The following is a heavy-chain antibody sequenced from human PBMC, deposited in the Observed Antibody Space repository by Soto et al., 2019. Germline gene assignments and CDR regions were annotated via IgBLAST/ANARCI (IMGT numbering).Heavy chain of an antibody. J-gene: IGHJ3*02. CDR1: GFTFSSYA. CDR3: AKVAAHTRWLQYHDAFDI. CDR2: ISGSGGST. Sequence: GGSLRLSCAASGFTFSSYAMSWVRQAPGKGLEWVSAISGSGGSTYYADSVKGRFTISRDNSKNTLYLQMNSLRAEDTAVYYCAKVAAHTRWLQYHDAFDIWGQGTMVTVSS. V-gene: IGHV3-23*01. D-gene: IGHD5-12*01.